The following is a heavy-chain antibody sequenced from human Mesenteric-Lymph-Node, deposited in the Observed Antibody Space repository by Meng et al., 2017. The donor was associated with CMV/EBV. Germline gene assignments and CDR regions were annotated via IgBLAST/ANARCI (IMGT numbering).Heavy chain of an antibody. CDR2: IYYSGGT. J-gene: IGHJ5*02. CDR1: GGSVSSGDYF. CDR3: ARVVHNWFDP. Sequence: TCTVSGGSVSSGDYFWSWIRQPPGKGLEWIAYIYYSGGTYYNPSLKSRLTLSVDMSKNQFSLKLNSVTAADTAVYYCARVVHNWFDPWGQGTLVTVSS. V-gene: IGHV4-30-4*08.